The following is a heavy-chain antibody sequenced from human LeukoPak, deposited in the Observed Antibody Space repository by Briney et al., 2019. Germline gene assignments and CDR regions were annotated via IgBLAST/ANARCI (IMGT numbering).Heavy chain of an antibody. J-gene: IGHJ5*02. CDR3: ARGGDRYCSSTSCNNWFDP. CDR2: IIPILGIA. CDR1: GGTFSSYA. D-gene: IGHD2-2*01. V-gene: IGHV1-69*04. Sequence: VASVKVSCKASGGTFSSYAISWVRPAPGQGLEWMGRIIPILGIANHAQKFQGRVTITADKSTSTAYMELSSLRSEDTAVYYCARGGDRYCSSTSCNNWFDPWGQGTLVTVSS.